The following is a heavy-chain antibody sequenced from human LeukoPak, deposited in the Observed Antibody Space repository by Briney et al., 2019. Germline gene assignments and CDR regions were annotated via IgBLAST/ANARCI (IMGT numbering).Heavy chain of an antibody. CDR1: GFTFSDYF. D-gene: IGHD2-21*02. V-gene: IGHV3-11*01. J-gene: IGHJ4*02. CDR2: ISSSGASI. CDR3: ARPAYCSSSCYYFFDH. Sequence: GGSLRLSCVASGFTFSDYFMSWIRQAPGKGLEWVSYISSSGASIYYADSVKGRFTIFRDNAKNSLYLQMSSLRAEDTAVYYCARPAYCSSSCYYFFDHWGQGTLVTVSS.